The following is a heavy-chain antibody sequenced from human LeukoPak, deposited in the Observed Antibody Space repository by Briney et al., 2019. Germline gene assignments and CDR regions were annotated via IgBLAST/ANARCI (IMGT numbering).Heavy chain of an antibody. V-gene: IGHV4-38-2*02. CDR2: IYHSGSS. CDR3: AGVYYYYGMDV. CDR1: GYFISSGYY. J-gene: IGHJ6*02. Sequence: SETLSLTCTVSGYFISSGYYWGWIRQPPGKGLEYIGSIYHSGSSYYNPSLKSRVTISVDTSKNQFSLKLSSVTAADTAVYYCAGVYYYYGMDVWGQGTTVTVSS. D-gene: IGHD2-8*01.